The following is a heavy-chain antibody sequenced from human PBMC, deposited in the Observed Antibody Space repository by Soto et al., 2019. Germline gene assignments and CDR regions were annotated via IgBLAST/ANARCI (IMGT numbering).Heavy chain of an antibody. CDR2: ISDSRGDT. V-gene: IGHV3-23*01. D-gene: IGHD3-10*01. CDR1: GFTFHIYV. Sequence: GGSLRLSCAASGFTFHIYVMNWVRQAPGKGLEWVSGISDSRGDTYYADSVKGRFTISRDNSKNTLYLQMSSLRAEDSAVYYCARGSKDSYPGSRIFDFWGRGTLVTVS. J-gene: IGHJ4*02. CDR3: ARGSKDSYPGSRIFDF.